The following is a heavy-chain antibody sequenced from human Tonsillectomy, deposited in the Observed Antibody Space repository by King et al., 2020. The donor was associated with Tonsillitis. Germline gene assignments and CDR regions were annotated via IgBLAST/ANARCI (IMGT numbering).Heavy chain of an antibody. CDR1: GYTFTGYY. Sequence: VQLVESGAEVKKPGASVKVSCKASGYTFTGYYMHWVRQAPGQGLEWMGWINPNSGGTNYAQKFQGWVTMTRDTSISTAYMELSRLRSDDTAVYYCARDSVVGATDGAFDIWGQGTMVTVSS. J-gene: IGHJ3*02. CDR3: ARDSVVGATDGAFDI. D-gene: IGHD1-26*01. V-gene: IGHV1-2*04. CDR2: INPNSGGT.